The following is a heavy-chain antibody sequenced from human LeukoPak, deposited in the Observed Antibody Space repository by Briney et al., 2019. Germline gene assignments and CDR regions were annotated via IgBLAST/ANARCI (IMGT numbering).Heavy chain of an antibody. V-gene: IGHV3-23*01. CDR2: ISGSDGST. CDR1: GFTFSSYA. CDR3: AKSKVVAATMGRFDY. D-gene: IGHD2-15*01. J-gene: IGHJ4*02. Sequence: PGGSLRLSCAASGFTFSSYAMNWVRQAPGKGLEWVSAISGSDGSTYYADSVKGRFTISRDNSKNTLYLQMNSLRAEDTAVHYCAKSKVVAATMGRFDYWGQGTLVTVSS.